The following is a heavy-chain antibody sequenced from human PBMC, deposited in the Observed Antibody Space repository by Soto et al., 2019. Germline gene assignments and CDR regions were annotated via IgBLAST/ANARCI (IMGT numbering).Heavy chain of an antibody. CDR2: ISGSGIST. D-gene: IGHD6-19*01. V-gene: IGHV3-23*01. Sequence: PGVSLRFSCAASGFTFSSYAMSWVRQAPGKGLEWVSAISGSGISTYYADSVKGRFTISRDNSKNTLYLQMNSLRAEDTAVYYCAKEGGHSSGWANFDCWGQGTLVTVSS. CDR1: GFTFSSYA. J-gene: IGHJ4*02. CDR3: AKEGGHSSGWANFDC.